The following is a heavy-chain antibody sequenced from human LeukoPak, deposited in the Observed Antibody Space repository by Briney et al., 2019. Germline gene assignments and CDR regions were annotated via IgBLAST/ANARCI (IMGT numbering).Heavy chain of an antibody. V-gene: IGHV1-2*02. CDR3: ARVYSSSLDY. D-gene: IGHD6-6*01. CDR1: GYTFTGYY. CDR2: INPNSGDT. J-gene: IGHJ4*02. Sequence: ASVKVSCKASGYTFTGYYLHWVRQAPGQGLEWMGWINPNSGDTNYAQKFQGRVTMTRDTSISTAYMALSRLRSDDRAVYYCARVYSSSLDYWGQGTLVTVSS.